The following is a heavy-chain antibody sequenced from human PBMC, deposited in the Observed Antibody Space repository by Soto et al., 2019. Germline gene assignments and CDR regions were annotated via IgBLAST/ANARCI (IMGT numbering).Heavy chain of an antibody. J-gene: IGHJ4*02. CDR3: ARADLGILTGYSTFDY. Sequence: PSETLSLTCTVSGGSISSGGYYWSWIRQHPGKGLEWIGYIYYSGSTYYNPSLKSRVTISVDTSKNQFSLKLSSVTAADTAVYYCARADLGILTGYSTFDYWGQGTLVTVSS. V-gene: IGHV4-31*03. CDR2: IYYSGST. CDR1: GGSISSGGYY. D-gene: IGHD3-9*01.